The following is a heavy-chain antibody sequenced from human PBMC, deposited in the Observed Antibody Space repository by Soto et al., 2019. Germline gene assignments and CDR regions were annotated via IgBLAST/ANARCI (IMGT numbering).Heavy chain of an antibody. CDR3: SKAMGYNFWRASASAIDH. CDR1: GFTFSNYA. D-gene: IGHD3-3*01. V-gene: IGHV3-23*01. J-gene: IGHJ4*02. CDR2: ISGRGATT. Sequence: EVHLLESGGGLVQPGGSLRLSCAASGFTFSNYAMGWVRQAPGKGLEWVSGISGRGATTYYADSVKGRFTVSRDTSMNTRNLHINGPRADETAIYYCSKAMGYNFWRASASAIDHLGQGTLVTVS.